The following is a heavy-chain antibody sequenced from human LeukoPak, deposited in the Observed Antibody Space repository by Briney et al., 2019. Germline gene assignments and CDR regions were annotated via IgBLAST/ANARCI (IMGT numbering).Heavy chain of an antibody. CDR3: ARAPYDFWSGYYSFWFDP. CDR1: GGSISSYY. J-gene: IGHJ5*02. D-gene: IGHD3-3*01. Sequence: SSETVSLTCTVSGGSISSYYWSWIRQPPGKGLGWMGYIYYSGSTNYNPSLKSRVPISVDTSKNQFSLKLSSVTAADTAVYYCARAPYDFWSGYYSFWFDPWGQGTLVTVSS. CDR2: IYYSGST. V-gene: IGHV4-59*01.